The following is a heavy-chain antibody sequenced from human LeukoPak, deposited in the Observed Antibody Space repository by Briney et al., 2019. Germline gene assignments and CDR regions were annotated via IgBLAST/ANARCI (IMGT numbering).Heavy chain of an antibody. D-gene: IGHD6-13*01. Sequence: GGSLRLSCAVSGFTFSSYWMNWVRQAPGKGLEWVAGIRQDGGEKSYVDSVKGRFTISRDNTRNSLYLQMSSLRAEDTAVYYCARDGTAPGLYFDLWGQGTLVTVSS. CDR1: GFTFSSYW. CDR2: IRQDGGEK. J-gene: IGHJ4*01. V-gene: IGHV3-7*01. CDR3: ARDGTAPGLYFDL.